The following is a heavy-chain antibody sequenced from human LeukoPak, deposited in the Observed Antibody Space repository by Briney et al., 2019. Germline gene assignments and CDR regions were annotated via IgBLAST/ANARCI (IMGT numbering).Heavy chain of an antibody. CDR2: IYHSGST. V-gene: IGHV4-4*02. Sequence: PSETLSLTCAVSGGSISSSNWWSWVRQPPGKGLEWIGEIYHSGSTNYNPSLKSRVTISVDKSKNQFSLKLSSVTAADTAVYYCARDSPSQPPYYFDYWGQGTLVTVSS. J-gene: IGHJ4*02. CDR1: GGSISSSNW. CDR3: ARDSPSQPPYYFDY.